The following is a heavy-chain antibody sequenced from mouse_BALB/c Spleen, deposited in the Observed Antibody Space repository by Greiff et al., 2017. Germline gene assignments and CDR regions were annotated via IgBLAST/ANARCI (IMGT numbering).Heavy chain of an antibody. D-gene: IGHD4-1*01. CDR2: IYYSGTI. Sequence: EVKLQESGPGLVKPSQTVSLTCTVTGISITTGNYRWSWIRQFPGNKLEWIGYIYYSGTITYNPSLTSRTTITRDTSKNQFFLEMNSLTAEDTATYYCAREPNWDYFDYWGQGTTLTVSS. V-gene: IGHV3-5*02. CDR1: GISITTGNYR. J-gene: IGHJ2*01. CDR3: AREPNWDYFDY.